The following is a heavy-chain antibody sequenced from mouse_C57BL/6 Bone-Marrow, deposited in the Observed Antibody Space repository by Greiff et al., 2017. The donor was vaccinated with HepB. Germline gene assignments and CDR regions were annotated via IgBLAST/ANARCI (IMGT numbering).Heavy chain of an antibody. D-gene: IGHD1-1*01. CDR2: IYRRSGNT. CDR1: GYTFTSYG. Sequence: VQLQQSGAELARPGASVKLSCKASGYTFTSYGISWVKQRTGQGLEWIGEIYRRSGNTYYNEKFKGKATLTEDKSSITAYMELRSLTSEDSAVYVCARYYYGSGGYWGQGTTLTVSS. J-gene: IGHJ2*01. V-gene: IGHV1-81*01. CDR3: ARYYYGSGGY.